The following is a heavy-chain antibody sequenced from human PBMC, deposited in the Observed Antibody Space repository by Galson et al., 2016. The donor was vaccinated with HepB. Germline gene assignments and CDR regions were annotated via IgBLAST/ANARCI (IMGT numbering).Heavy chain of an antibody. J-gene: IGHJ3*01. CDR1: GGPFYGFY. V-gene: IGHV4-34*01. D-gene: IGHD3-3*01. Sequence: SETLSLTCAVYGGPFYGFYWTWIRQAPGKGLEWIGDITHSGSTNYDPSLKSRVTMSIDTSKKQFSLRLSSVTAADTSVYYCTTGGPSTGVDVWSWACAFDVWGQGTMVTVSS. CDR3: TTGGPSTGVDVWSWACAFDV. CDR2: ITHSGST.